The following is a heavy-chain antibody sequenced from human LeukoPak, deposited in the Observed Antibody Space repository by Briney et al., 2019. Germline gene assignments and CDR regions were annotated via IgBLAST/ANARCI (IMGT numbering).Heavy chain of an antibody. D-gene: IGHD2-15*01. Sequence: VGSLRLSHAATGCTVSNYAMSWVRQAPGKGLEWVSAISGSGGSTYYADSVKGRFTNSRDNSKNTLYLQMNSLRAEDTAVYYCAKGSCSGGSCYPRSRRDNWFDPWGQGTLVTVSS. CDR3: AKGSCSGGSCYPRSRRDNWFDP. CDR2: ISGSGGST. V-gene: IGHV3-23*01. CDR1: GCTVSNYA. J-gene: IGHJ5*02.